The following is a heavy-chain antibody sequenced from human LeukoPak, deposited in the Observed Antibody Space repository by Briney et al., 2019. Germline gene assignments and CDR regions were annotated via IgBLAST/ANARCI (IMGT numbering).Heavy chain of an antibody. D-gene: IGHD6-6*01. J-gene: IGHJ5*02. V-gene: IGHV3-30*18. CDR3: AKGVASIAARPFSWFDP. CDR2: ISYDGSNK. Sequence: PGRSLRLSCAASGFTFSSYGMHWVRQAPGKGLEWVAVISYDGSNKYHADSVKGRFTISRDNSKNTLYLQMNSLRAEDTAVYYCAKGVASIAARPFSWFDPWGQGTLVTVSS. CDR1: GFTFSSYG.